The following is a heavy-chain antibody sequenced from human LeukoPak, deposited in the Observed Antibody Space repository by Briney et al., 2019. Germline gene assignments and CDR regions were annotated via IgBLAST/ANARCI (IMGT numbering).Heavy chain of an antibody. Sequence: GESLKISCKGSGYSFTSYWIGWVRQMPGKGLEWMGIINPGDSDTRYSPSFQGQVTISADKSISTAYLQWSSLKVSDTAMYYCARQGGSYHSPSGIWGQGTMVTVSS. D-gene: IGHD3-16*02. CDR2: INPGDSDT. CDR1: GYSFTSYW. V-gene: IGHV5-51*01. CDR3: ARQGGSYHSPSGI. J-gene: IGHJ3*02.